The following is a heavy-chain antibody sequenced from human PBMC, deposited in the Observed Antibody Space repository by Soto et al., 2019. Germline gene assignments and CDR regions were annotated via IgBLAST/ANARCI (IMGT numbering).Heavy chain of an antibody. CDR2: IYYSGIT. V-gene: IGHV4-39*01. CDR1: GGSISSSSDY. CDR3: ASLGYSSSWDTEVDY. Sequence: QLQLQESGPGLVKPSETLSLTCTVSGGSISSSSDYWGWIRQPPGKGLEWIGSIYYSGITYYNPSLKSRVTRSVDTSKNQFSLKLSSVTAADTAVYYCASLGYSSSWDTEVDYWGQGTLVTVSS. J-gene: IGHJ4*02. D-gene: IGHD6-13*01.